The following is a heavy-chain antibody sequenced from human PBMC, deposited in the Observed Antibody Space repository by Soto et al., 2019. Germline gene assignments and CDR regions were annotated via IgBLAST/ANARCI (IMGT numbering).Heavy chain of an antibody. CDR3: TRLPPYYYDSSCYPPLDYYYGMDV. J-gene: IGHJ6*02. CDR1: GFTFSGSA. CDR2: IRSKANSYAT. Sequence: GGSLRLSCAASGFTFSGSAMHWVRQASGKGLEWVGRIRSKANSYATAYAASVKGRFTISRDDSKNTAYLQMNSLKTEDTAVYYCTRLPPYYYDSSCYPPLDYYYGMDVWGQGTTVTVPS. V-gene: IGHV3-73*01. D-gene: IGHD3-22*01.